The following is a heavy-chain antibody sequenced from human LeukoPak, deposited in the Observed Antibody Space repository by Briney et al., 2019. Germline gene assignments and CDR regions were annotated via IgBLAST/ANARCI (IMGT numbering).Heavy chain of an antibody. V-gene: IGHV3-30*02. J-gene: IGHJ4*02. D-gene: IGHD3-10*01. CDR1: GFTFSSYG. Sequence: GGSLRLSCAASGFTFSSYGMHWVRQAPDRGLEWVAFIRNDESDEYYADSVKGRFTTSRDNSQNTLYLQVNSLRAEDTAVYFCAKDRYYGSGNYYFDYWGQGTLVTVSS. CDR3: AKDRYYGSGNYYFDY. CDR2: IRNDESDE.